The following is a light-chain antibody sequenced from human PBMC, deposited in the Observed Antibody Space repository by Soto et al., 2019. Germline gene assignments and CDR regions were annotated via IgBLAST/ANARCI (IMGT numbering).Light chain of an antibody. CDR3: QSADSSSSWI. Sequence: SYELTQPPSVSVSPGQTARITCSGDALPKQYAYWYRQKPGQAPGLVIFKDSERASGIPERFSGPNSGTTATLTISGVQAEDEADYHCQSADSSSSWIFGGGTKLTVL. CDR1: ALPKQY. V-gene: IGLV3-25*03. CDR2: KDS. J-gene: IGLJ2*01.